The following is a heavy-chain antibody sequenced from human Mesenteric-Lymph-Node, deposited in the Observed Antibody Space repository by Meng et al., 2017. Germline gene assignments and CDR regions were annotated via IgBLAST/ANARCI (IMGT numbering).Heavy chain of an antibody. CDR1: RGSISSTNW. CDR2: ISHGGNS. Sequence: VLLPASGPGLVTASGTLSLTCAVSRGSISSTNWWRWVRQPPGKGLDWIAEISHGGNSKYNPSLKSRVTISVDMSKNQVSLKLTSVTAADTAVYFCVRNFDSWGQGTLVTVSS. V-gene: IGHV4-4*02. CDR3: VRNFDS. J-gene: IGHJ4*02.